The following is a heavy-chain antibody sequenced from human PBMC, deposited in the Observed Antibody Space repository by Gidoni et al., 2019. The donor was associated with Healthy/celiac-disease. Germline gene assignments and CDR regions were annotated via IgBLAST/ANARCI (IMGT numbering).Heavy chain of an antibody. CDR1: GITFSAYY. J-gene: IGHJ4*02. D-gene: IGHD6-13*01. V-gene: IGHV3-11*06. Sequence: QVQLVESGGGLVKPGGSLRLPCAAPGITFSAYYTSWIRPAPGKGLEWFSYISSSSSYTNYADSVKGRFTISRDNAKNSLYLQMNSLRAEDTAVYYCARVLTGYSSSCDYWGQGTLVTVSS. CDR3: ARVLTGYSSSCDY. CDR2: ISSSSSYT.